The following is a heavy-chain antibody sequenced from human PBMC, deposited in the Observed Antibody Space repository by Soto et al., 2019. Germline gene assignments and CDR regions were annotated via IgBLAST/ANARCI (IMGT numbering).Heavy chain of an antibody. CDR2: VNEYDTYK. Sequence: EVQLVESGGGLVQPGGSLRLSCVASGFIFSDSWMHWVRQAPGKGLEWVARVNEYDTYKTYADSVKGRFTISRDNARNTVYLQMNSLSNDDTADYYCARVAAVTRGIDYWGQGTLVTVSS. CDR3: ARVAAVTRGIDY. D-gene: IGHD6-25*01. CDR1: GFIFSDSW. J-gene: IGHJ4*02. V-gene: IGHV3-74*03.